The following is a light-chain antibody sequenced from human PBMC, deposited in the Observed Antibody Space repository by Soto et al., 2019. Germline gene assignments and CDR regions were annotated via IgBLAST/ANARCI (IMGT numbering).Light chain of an antibody. J-gene: IGKJ4*01. CDR1: QSVSSN. CDR2: GAS. Sequence: EIVMTQSPATLSVSPGERATLSCRASQSVSSNLAWYHQKPGQAPRLLLYGASTRATGIPARFSGSGSGTEFTLTISSLQSEDVAVYYCQQYNNWPPPLTFGGGTKVELK. CDR3: QQYNNWPPPLT. V-gene: IGKV3-15*01.